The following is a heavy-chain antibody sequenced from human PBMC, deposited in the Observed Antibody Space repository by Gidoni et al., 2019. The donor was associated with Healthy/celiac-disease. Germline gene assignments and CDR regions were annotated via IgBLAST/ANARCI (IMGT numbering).Heavy chain of an antibody. V-gene: IGHV6-1*01. J-gene: IGHJ6*03. Sequence: QVQLQQSGPGLVTPSQTPSLTCSISGDGVPSNSSAGNWIRQSPSTGLEWLGRTYYRSKWYNDYAVSEESRITINPNTTKNQFSLQLNSVTPEDTVVYYCAREAGTTHYCYDMDVWGKGTTVTVSS. CDR1: GDGVPSNSSA. CDR3: AREAGTTHYCYDMDV. D-gene: IGHD1-7*01. CDR2: TYYRSKWYN.